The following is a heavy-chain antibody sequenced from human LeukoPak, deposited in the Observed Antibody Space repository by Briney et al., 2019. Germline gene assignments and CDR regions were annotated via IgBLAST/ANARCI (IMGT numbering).Heavy chain of an antibody. D-gene: IGHD5-18*01. V-gene: IGHV3-21*01. CDR3: AREAGALYSYGYYRRGPFDY. CDR1: GFTFSSYS. CDR2: ISSSSSYI. Sequence: PGGSLRLSCAASGFTFSSYSMNWVRQAPGKGLEWVSSISSSSSYIYYADSVKGRFTISRDNAKNSLYLQMNSLRAEDTAVYYCAREAGALYSYGYYRRGPFDYWGQGTLVTVSS. J-gene: IGHJ4*02.